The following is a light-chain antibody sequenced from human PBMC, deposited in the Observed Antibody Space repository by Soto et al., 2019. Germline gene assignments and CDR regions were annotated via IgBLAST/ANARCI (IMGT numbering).Light chain of an antibody. CDR3: LLSYSGVRV. J-gene: IGLJ3*02. CDR1: TGAVTSDHY. CDR2: DIN. V-gene: IGLV7-46*01. Sequence: QAVVTQEPSLTVSPRGTVTLTCGSSTGAVTSDHYPYWFQQKPGQAPKTLIYDINNRWYWTPARFSGSLLGGKAALTLSGAQPEDEADYYCLLSYSGVRVFGGGTKLTVL.